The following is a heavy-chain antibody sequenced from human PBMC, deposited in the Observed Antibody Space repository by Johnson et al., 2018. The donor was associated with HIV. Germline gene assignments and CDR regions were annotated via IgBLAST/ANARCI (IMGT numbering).Heavy chain of an antibody. V-gene: IGHV3-23*04. Sequence: VQLVESGGGLVQPGGSLRLSCAASGFTFRNYAMSWVRQAPGKGLEWVSTICAGGESADYTDSVKGRFSIPSDNSKNSLYLQMNSLRAEDTALYYCARGGPYCGGDCAHTDAFEIWGQGTMVTVST. CDR1: GFTFRNYA. CDR2: ICAGGESA. J-gene: IGHJ3*02. CDR3: ARGGPYCGGDCAHTDAFEI. D-gene: IGHD2-21*01.